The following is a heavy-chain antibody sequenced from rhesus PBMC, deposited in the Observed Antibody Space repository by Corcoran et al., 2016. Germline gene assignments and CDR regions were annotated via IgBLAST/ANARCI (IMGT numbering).Heavy chain of an antibody. V-gene: IGHV1-200*01. CDR1: GYTFTSSS. Sequence: QVQLVHSGAEVKKPGASVKLSCKASGYTFTSSSINWVRQAPGKELEWMGWINPDKGKKGYAQKFEGRVTMTRDTSTSTAYMELSSLRSEDTAVYYCARGYSNYAFDSWGQGVLVTVSS. J-gene: IGHJ4*01. CDR3: ARGYSNYAFDS. D-gene: IGHD4-23*01. CDR2: INPDKGKK.